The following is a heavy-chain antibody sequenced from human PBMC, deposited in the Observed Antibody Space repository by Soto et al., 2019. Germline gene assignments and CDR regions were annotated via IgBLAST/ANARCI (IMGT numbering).Heavy chain of an antibody. J-gene: IGHJ4*02. Sequence: GGSLRLSCAASGFTFSSYAMSWVRQAPGKGLGWVSAISGSGGSTYYADSVKGRFTISRDNSKNTLYLQMNSLRAEDTAVYYCAKEGARIVVVPAFDYWGQGTLVTVSS. CDR3: AKEGARIVVVPAFDY. V-gene: IGHV3-23*01. CDR2: ISGSGGST. D-gene: IGHD2-2*01. CDR1: GFTFSSYA.